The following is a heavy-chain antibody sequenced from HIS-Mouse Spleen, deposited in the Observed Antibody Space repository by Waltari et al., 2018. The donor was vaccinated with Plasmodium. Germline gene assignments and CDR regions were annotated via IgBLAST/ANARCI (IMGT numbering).Heavy chain of an antibody. CDR3: ASSWYWYFDL. J-gene: IGHJ2*01. CDR2: IKQEGSEK. Sequence: EVKLVESGGGLVKPGWCLRLSCGADGFNFRCYWMSWSRQAPGKGLEWVANIKQEGSEKYYVDSVKGRFTISRDNAKNSLYLQMNSLRAEDTAVYYCASSWYWYFDLWGRGTLVTVSS. D-gene: IGHD6-13*01. V-gene: IGHV3-7*01. CDR1: GFNFRCYW.